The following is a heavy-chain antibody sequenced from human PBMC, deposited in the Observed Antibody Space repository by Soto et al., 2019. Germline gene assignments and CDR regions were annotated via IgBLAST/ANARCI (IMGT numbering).Heavy chain of an antibody. CDR1: GGSFSGYY. CDR2: SNHVGST. V-gene: IGHV4-34*01. CDR3: ARVLIAGVTTD. J-gene: IGHJ4*02. D-gene: IGHD5-18*01. Sequence: QVQLQQWGAGLLKPSETLSLTCAVYGGSFSGYYWCWIRQPPGKGLEWIGESNHVGSTNYNPSLKSRVTMSVDPSKNQFSLRLTSVTAADTAVYYCARVLIAGVTTDWGQGTLVIVSS.